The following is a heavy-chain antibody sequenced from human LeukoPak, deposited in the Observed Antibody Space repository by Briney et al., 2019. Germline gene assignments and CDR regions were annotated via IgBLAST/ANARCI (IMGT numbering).Heavy chain of an antibody. Sequence: KPSETLSLTCTVSGGSISSSSYYWGWIRQPPGKGLEWIGSIYYSGSTYYNPSLKSRVTISVDTSKNQFSLKLSSVTAADTAVYYCARGGNLGFYESSGYYYNWGQGTLVTVSS. D-gene: IGHD3-22*01. CDR2: IYYSGST. J-gene: IGHJ4*02. CDR1: GGSISSSSYY. V-gene: IGHV4-39*07. CDR3: ARGGNLGFYESSGYYYN.